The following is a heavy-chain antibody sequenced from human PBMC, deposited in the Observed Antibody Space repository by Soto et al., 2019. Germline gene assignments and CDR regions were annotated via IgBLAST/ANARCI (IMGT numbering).Heavy chain of an antibody. CDR2: ISYDGSKT. CDR3: ARYFRPYSSGWYYFDF. V-gene: IGHV3-30-3*01. J-gene: IGHJ4*02. Sequence: QVQLVESGGGVVQPGRSLKLSCAGSGFTFSSYSVHWVRQAPGKGLEWVAVISYDGSKTYYADSVKGRFTISSDNSKNTLYLQMNSLRAEDTAGYYCARYFRPYSSGWYYFDFWGQGTLVTVSS. CDR1: GFTFSSYS. D-gene: IGHD6-19*01.